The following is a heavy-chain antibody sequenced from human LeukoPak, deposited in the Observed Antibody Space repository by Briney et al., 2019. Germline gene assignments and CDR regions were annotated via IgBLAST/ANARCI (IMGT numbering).Heavy chain of an antibody. CDR1: GFTFSNAW. J-gene: IGHJ4*02. CDR2: ISYDGSNI. CDR3: AKDSTNWSFDY. D-gene: IGHD6-13*01. V-gene: IGHV3-30*18. Sequence: GGPLRLSCAASGFTFSNAWMSWVRQAPGKGLEWVTYISYDGSNIYYADSVKGRFTFSRDNSKNTLYLQMNCLRAEDTAVYYCAKDSTNWSFDYWGQGILVTVSS.